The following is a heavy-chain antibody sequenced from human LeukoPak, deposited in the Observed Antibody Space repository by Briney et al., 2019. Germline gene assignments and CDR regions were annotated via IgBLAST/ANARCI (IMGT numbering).Heavy chain of an antibody. J-gene: IGHJ4*02. CDR1: GFTFSSYG. D-gene: IGHD4-17*01. Sequence: GGSLRLSCAASGFTFSSYGIYWVRQAPGKGLEWVAVIWYDGSNKYYADSVKGRSTISRDNSKNTLYLQMNSLRAEDTAVYYCAKDPTTEPFVWGQGTLVTVSS. V-gene: IGHV3-33*06. CDR2: IWYDGSNK. CDR3: AKDPTTEPFV.